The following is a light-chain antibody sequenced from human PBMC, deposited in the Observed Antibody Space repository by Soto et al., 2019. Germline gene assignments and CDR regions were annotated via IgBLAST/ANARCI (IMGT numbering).Light chain of an antibody. CDR3: QQYGSSFRT. V-gene: IGKV3-20*01. CDR2: GAS. J-gene: IGKJ1*01. Sequence: EIVLTQSPATLSVSPGESATLSCRASQSVSSNLAWYQQKPGQAPRLLIYGASSRATGIPDRFSGSGSGTEFTLTISRLEPEDFAVYYCQQYGSSFRTFGQGTKVDIK. CDR1: QSVSSN.